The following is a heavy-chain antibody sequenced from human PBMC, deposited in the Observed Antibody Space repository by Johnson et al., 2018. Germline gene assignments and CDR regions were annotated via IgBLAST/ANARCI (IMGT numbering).Heavy chain of an antibody. D-gene: IGHD1/OR15-1a*01. Sequence: VQLVQSGGGVVRXGRSLRLXCAASGFTFDDYAMHWVRQAPGKGLEWVSGISWNSGSIGYADSVKGRFTISRDNSKNTLYLQMNSLSAEDTAVYYCARTRRAAYYYYGMDVWGKGTTVTVS. CDR3: ARTRRAAYYYYGMDV. CDR1: GFTFDDYA. J-gene: IGHJ6*04. V-gene: IGHV3-9*01. CDR2: ISWNSGSI.